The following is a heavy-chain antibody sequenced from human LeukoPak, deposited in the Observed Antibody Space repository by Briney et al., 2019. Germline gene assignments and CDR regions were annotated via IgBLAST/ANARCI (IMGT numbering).Heavy chain of an antibody. CDR3: AKGRGSGYYNYFEY. CDR2: ISGSGGST. Sequence: GGSLRLSCVASEFIFSSYAMSWVRQAPGKGLEWVSRISGSGGSTYYADSVKGRFTISRDNSKNTLYLQMNSLRAEDTAVYCCAKGRGSGYYNYFEYWGQGTLVTVSS. J-gene: IGHJ4*02. CDR1: EFIFSSYA. D-gene: IGHD3-22*01. V-gene: IGHV3-23*01.